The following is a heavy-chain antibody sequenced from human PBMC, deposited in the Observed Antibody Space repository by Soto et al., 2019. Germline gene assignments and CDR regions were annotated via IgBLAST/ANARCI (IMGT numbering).Heavy chain of an antibody. J-gene: IGHJ4*02. V-gene: IGHV1-3*01. D-gene: IGHD1-26*01. CDR2: INAGNGNT. Sequence: QVQLVQSGAEVKKPGASVKVSCKASGYTFTSYAMHWVRQAPGQRLEWMGWINAGNGNTKYSQKFQGRVTITRDTAASTAYMELSSLRSEDTAVYYCARSVGAALVDYWCQGTLVTVSS. CDR1: GYTFTSYA. CDR3: ARSVGAALVDY.